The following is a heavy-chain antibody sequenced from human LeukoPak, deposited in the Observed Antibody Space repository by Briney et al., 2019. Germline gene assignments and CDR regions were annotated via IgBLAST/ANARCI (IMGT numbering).Heavy chain of an antibody. CDR1: GYTFTSYY. CDR2: INPNSGGT. Sequence: ASVKVSCKASGYTFTSYYMHWVRQAPGQGLEWMGWINPNSGGTNYAQKFQGRVTMTGDTSISTAYMELSRLRSDDTAVYYCARDKQVVVPAASEGSWGQGTLVTVSS. CDR3: ARDKQVVVPAASEGS. J-gene: IGHJ5*02. V-gene: IGHV1-2*02. D-gene: IGHD2-2*01.